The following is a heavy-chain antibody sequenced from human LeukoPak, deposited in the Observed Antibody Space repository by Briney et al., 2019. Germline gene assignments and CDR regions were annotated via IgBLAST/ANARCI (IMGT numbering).Heavy chain of an antibody. V-gene: IGHV4-4*02. CDR2: IYHSGST. Sequence: PSETLSLTCAVSGGSISSSNWWCWVRPPPGKGLEWIGEIYHSGSTNYNPSLKSRVTISVDKSKNQFSLKLSAVTAADTAVYYCAREAREGCSGGSCRNQFDYWGQGTLVTVSS. D-gene: IGHD2-15*01. CDR1: GGSISSSNW. J-gene: IGHJ4*02. CDR3: AREAREGCSGGSCRNQFDY.